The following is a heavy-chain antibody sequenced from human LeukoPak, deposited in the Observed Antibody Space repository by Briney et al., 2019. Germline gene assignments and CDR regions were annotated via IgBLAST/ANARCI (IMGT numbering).Heavy chain of an antibody. CDR2: ISSSSSTI. Sequence: PGGSLRLSCAASGFTFSSYSMNWVRQAPGKGLEWVSYISSSSSTIYYADSVKGRFTISRDNAKNSLYLQMNSLRAEDTAVYYCARDAHYDFWSGYYSTWPLGYWGQGTPVTVSS. V-gene: IGHV3-48*04. J-gene: IGHJ4*02. D-gene: IGHD3-3*01. CDR1: GFTFSSYS. CDR3: ARDAHYDFWSGYYSTWPLGY.